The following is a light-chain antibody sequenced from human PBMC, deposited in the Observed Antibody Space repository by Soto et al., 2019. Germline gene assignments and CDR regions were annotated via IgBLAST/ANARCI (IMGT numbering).Light chain of an antibody. J-gene: IGLJ2*01. CDR3: TSYAGSNIPVV. V-gene: IGLV2-8*01. Sequence: QSALTQPPSASGSPGQSVTISCTGTSSDVGGYNFVSWYQQHPGKAPKLMIYEVSKRPSGVPDRFSGSKSGNTTSLTVSGLQADDEADYYCTSYAGSNIPVVFGGATKLTVL. CDR1: SSDVGGYNF. CDR2: EVS.